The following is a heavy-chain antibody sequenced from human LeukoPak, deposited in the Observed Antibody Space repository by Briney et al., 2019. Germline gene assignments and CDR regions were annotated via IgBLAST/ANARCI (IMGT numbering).Heavy chain of an antibody. CDR1: GFTFISYG. CDR2: ISSNGGST. V-gene: IGHV3-64*01. CDR3: ARSSGSYGGIDY. Sequence: PGGSLRLSCAASGFTFISYGMNWVRQTPGKGLGYVSAISSNGGSTFYANSVKGRFTISRDNPKNTLYLQMGSLRAEDMAVYYCARSSGSYGGIDYWGQGTLVTVSS. J-gene: IGHJ4*02. D-gene: IGHD1-26*01.